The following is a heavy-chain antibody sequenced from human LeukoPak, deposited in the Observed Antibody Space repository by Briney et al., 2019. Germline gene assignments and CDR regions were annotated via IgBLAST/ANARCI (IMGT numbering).Heavy chain of an antibody. Sequence: GESVKISCKGSGYSFTSYWISWVRQMPGKGLEWMGRIDPSDSYTNYSPSFQGHVTISADKSISTAYLQWSSLKASDTAMYYCARVRLWFGEPSHFDYWGQGTLVTVSS. CDR2: IDPSDSYT. CDR3: ARVRLWFGEPSHFDY. V-gene: IGHV5-10-1*01. CDR1: GYSFTSYW. D-gene: IGHD3-10*01. J-gene: IGHJ4*02.